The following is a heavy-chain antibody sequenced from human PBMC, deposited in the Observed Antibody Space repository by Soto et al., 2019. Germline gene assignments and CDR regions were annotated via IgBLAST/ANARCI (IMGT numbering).Heavy chain of an antibody. D-gene: IGHD4-17*01. Sequence: GSLRLSCAASGFTFSSYGMHWVRQAPGKGLEWVAVIWYDGSNKYYADSVKGRFTISRDSSKNTLYLQMNSLRAEDTAVYYCARASGDSNFDYWGQGTLVTVSS. CDR3: ARASGDSNFDY. V-gene: IGHV3-33*01. CDR2: IWYDGSNK. J-gene: IGHJ4*02. CDR1: GFTFSSYG.